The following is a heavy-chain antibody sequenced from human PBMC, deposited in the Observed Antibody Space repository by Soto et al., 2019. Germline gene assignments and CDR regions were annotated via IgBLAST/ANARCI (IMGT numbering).Heavy chain of an antibody. CDR2: IIPIFGTA. CDR3: ARASGTGYYGMDV. CDR1: GGTFIGDA. J-gene: IGHJ6*02. Sequence: SAKVSCKASGGTFIGDAISWVRQAPGQGLEWMGGIIPIFGTANYAQKFQGRVTITADESTSTAYMELSSLRSEDTAVYYCARASGTGYYGMDVWGQGTTVTVSS. V-gene: IGHV1-69*13. D-gene: IGHD3-10*01.